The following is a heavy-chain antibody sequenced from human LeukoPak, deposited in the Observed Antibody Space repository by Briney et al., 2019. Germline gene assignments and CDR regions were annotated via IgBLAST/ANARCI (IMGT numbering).Heavy chain of an antibody. CDR3: AREDYGGNSRANYFDY. CDR1: GGTFSSYA. CDR2: IIPIFGIA. Sequence: SVKVSCKASGGTFSSYAISWVRQAPGQGLEWMGRIIPIFGIANYAQKFQGRATITADKSTSTAYMELSSLRSEDTAVYYCAREDYGGNSRANYFDYWGQGTLVTVSS. V-gene: IGHV1-69*04. J-gene: IGHJ4*02. D-gene: IGHD4-23*01.